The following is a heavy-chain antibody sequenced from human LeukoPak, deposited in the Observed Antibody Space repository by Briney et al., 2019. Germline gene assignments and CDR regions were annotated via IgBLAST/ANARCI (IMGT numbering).Heavy chain of an antibody. CDR1: GFTFSSYE. V-gene: IGHV3-48*03. CDR3: ARTLGGDWFDP. CDR2: ISSSGSTI. J-gene: IGHJ5*02. Sequence: GGSLRLSCAASGFTFSSYEMNWVRQAPGKGLEWVSYISSSGSTIYYADSVKGRFTISRDNSKNTLYLQMNSLRAEDTAVYYCARTLGGDWFDPWGQGTLVTVSS. D-gene: IGHD3-16*01.